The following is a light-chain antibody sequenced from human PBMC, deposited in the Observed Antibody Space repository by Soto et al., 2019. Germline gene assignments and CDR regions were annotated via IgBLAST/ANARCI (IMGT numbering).Light chain of an antibody. CDR3: QQYAYSPLN. CDR1: RSVGNNY. Sequence: EIGLSQSPGTLSLSPGERATLSCRASRSVGNNYLAWYQQRPGQAPNLLIYDASSRATGIPDRFSGSGSGTDFTLTITRLEPEDSAMYYCQQYAYSPLNFGGGTKVDIK. CDR2: DAS. J-gene: IGKJ4*01. V-gene: IGKV3-20*01.